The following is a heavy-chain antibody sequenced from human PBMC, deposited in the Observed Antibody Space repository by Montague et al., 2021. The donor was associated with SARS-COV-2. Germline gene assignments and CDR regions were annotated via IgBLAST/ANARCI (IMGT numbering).Heavy chain of an antibody. Sequence: SETLSLTCTVSGGSISSSSYYWDWIRQPPGKGLEWIGSIYYSGSTYYNPSLKSRVTISVDTSKIQFSLKLSSVTAADTAVYYCAREGGWLSRGSYYFDYWGQGTLVTVSS. V-gene: IGHV4-39*07. CDR1: GGSISSSSYY. D-gene: IGHD3-22*01. CDR2: IYYSGST. CDR3: AREGGWLSRGSYYFDY. J-gene: IGHJ4*02.